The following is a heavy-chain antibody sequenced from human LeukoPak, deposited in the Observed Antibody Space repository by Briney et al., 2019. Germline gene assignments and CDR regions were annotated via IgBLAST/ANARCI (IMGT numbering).Heavy chain of an antibody. Sequence: PSETLSLTCTVSGASISSTSYYWSWVRQSPEKGLEWIGEINHSGYTNYNPSLKSRVTISIDTSKNQFSLMLTSVTAADSGVYFCTRAVAGHPDWGQGTLVTVSS. CDR2: INHSGYT. CDR3: TRAVAGHPD. D-gene: IGHD6-19*01. J-gene: IGHJ4*02. CDR1: GASISSTSYY. V-gene: IGHV4-39*07.